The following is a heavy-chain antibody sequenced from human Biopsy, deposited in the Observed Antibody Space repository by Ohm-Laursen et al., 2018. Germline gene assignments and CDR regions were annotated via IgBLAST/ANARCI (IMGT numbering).Heavy chain of an antibody. CDR3: TLGGAGFDN. CDR2: ITSGVSTT. V-gene: IGHV3-11*01. Sequence: SLRLSCAASGFTFSDYYMSWIRQAPGKGLEWVSYITSGVSTTAYADSVKGRFTISRDNAKCSLFLQMNSLRAEDTAVYYCTLGGAGFDNWGQGTLVTVSS. D-gene: IGHD3-10*01. J-gene: IGHJ4*02. CDR1: GFTFSDYY.